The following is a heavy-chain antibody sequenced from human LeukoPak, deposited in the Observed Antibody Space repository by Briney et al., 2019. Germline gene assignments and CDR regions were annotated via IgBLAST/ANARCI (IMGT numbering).Heavy chain of an antibody. D-gene: IGHD2-21*01. J-gene: IGHJ4*02. CDR1: GFPFSYW. CDR3: ARNRRCCGEDY. CDR2: IKHDGSEK. Sequence: GGSLRLSCAASGFPFSYWLTWVRQAPGKGLEWVANIKHDGSEKNYVDSVKGRLTISRDNAKNSLYLQMNSLRAEDTAVYYCARNRRCCGEDYWGQGTQVTVSS. V-gene: IGHV3-7*01.